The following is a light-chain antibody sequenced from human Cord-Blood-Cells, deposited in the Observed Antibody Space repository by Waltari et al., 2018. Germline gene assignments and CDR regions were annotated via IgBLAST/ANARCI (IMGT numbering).Light chain of an antibody. J-gene: IGKJ5*01. Sequence: EIVMTQSPATLSVSPGARATLSCRASQRVSSNLAWYQQKPGQAPRLLISGASTRATGIPARFSGSGSGTEFTLTISSLQSEDFAVYYCQQYNNWSITFGQGTRLEIK. CDR3: QQYNNWSIT. V-gene: IGKV3D-15*01. CDR1: QRVSSN. CDR2: GAS.